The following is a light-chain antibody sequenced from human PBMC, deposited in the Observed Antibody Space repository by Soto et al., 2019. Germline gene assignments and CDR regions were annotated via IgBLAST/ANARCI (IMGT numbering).Light chain of an antibody. CDR1: QSVRTY. J-gene: IGKJ5*01. CDR2: DAS. V-gene: IGKV3-11*01. Sequence: EVMRTHSLVTLSLSLGERGTLCSRAIQSVRTYLAWYQVKPGQAPRLLIYDASSRASGVPARFSGSGSGTDFTLTISSLEPEDFALYYCQQRNTWPPITFGQGTRWRL. CDR3: QQRNTWPPIT.